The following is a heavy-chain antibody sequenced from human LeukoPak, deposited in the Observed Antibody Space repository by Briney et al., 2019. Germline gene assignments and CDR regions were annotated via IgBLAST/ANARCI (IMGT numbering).Heavy chain of an antibody. CDR1: GFTFSTYA. Sequence: GGSLRLSCVASGFTFSTYAMHWVRQAPGEGLEWVAMILRDGSNKYYTDSVKGRFTISRDNFKNTLYLQMNSLRVEDTAVYYCASDAPSSGWAFYHWGQGTPVSVSS. J-gene: IGHJ4*02. V-gene: IGHV3-33*01. CDR3: ASDAPSSGWAFYH. D-gene: IGHD6-19*01. CDR2: ILRDGSNK.